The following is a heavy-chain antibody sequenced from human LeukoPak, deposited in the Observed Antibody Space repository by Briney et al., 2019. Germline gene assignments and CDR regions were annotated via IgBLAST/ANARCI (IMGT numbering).Heavy chain of an antibody. CDR3: ARDGDWAAAAGIGWFKYYYGMDV. Sequence: GSLRLSCAASGFTFSSYTMDWVRQAPGKGLEWVARISYAGSNNYYADSVKGRFTISSDNPKNTLYLQMNSLRAEDTAVYYCARDGDWAAAAGIGWFKYYYGMDVWGQGTTVTVSS. D-gene: IGHD6-13*01. CDR2: ISYAGSNN. CDR1: GFTFSSYT. J-gene: IGHJ6*02. V-gene: IGHV3-30-3*01.